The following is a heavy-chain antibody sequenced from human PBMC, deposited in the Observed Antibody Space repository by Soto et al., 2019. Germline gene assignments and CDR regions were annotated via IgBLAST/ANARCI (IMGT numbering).Heavy chain of an antibody. Sequence: PGGSLRLSCEASGFTFSSYSMIWVRQAPGKGLEWVSYIGSTNSPIYYADSVKGRFTISRDNAKNSLYLQMNSLRDEDTAVYYCARDGSLISAASRFYYYYGVDVWGQGTTVTSP. CDR3: ARDGSLISAASRFYYYYGVDV. CDR2: IGSTNSPI. CDR1: GFTFSSYS. D-gene: IGHD2-2*01. V-gene: IGHV3-48*02. J-gene: IGHJ6*02.